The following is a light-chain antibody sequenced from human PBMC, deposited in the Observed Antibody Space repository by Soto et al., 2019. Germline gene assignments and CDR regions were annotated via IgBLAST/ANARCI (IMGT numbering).Light chain of an antibody. V-gene: IGKV1-5*03. CDR2: KAS. CDR3: QQYNSYPYS. CDR1: QTIFSW. Sequence: IQLTQSPSTLSASVGDRVSITCRASQTIFSWLAWYQQKPGKAPNLLIYKASILESGVPSRYSASGSGTEFTLTITGLQPDDFATYYCQQYNSYPYSFGRGTKLQFK. J-gene: IGKJ2*03.